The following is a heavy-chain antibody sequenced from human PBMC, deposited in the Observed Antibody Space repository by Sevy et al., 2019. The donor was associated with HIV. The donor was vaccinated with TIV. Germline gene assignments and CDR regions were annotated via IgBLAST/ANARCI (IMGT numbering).Heavy chain of an antibody. V-gene: IGHV1-69*13. Sequence: ASVKVSCKASGGTFSSSAISWVRQAPGQGLEWMGEIFPIFGTAKYAQTVQGRVTISADESTSTAYMELSSLRSEDTAVYFCASGLAVSVDFWGQGTLVTVSS. CDR2: IFPIFGTA. CDR1: GGTFSSSA. D-gene: IGHD6-19*01. CDR3: ASGLAVSVDF. J-gene: IGHJ4*02.